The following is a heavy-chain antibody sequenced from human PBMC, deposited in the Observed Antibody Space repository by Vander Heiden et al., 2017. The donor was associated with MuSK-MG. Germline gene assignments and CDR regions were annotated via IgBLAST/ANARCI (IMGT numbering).Heavy chain of an antibody. Sequence: EVQLVESGGGLVQHGGSLRLSCGASGLTLSPQEIICVRLATWKGLEWFSSISGRVIAMFYADSVRCRFTISRDNANNSLYQQMNSLKTEDTGVYYCARDGGPQAVAGQEYFDLWGRGTLVTVSS. CDR1: GLTLSPQE. V-gene: IGHV3-48*03. J-gene: IGHJ2*01. CDR2: ISGRVIAM. CDR3: ARDGGPQAVAGQEYFDL. D-gene: IGHD6-19*01.